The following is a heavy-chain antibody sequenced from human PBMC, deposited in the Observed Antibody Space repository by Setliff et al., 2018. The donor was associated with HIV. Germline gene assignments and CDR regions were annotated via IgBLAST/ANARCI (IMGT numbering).Heavy chain of an antibody. CDR3: ARRVPPIPSGDLDY. Sequence: ASVKVSCKASGYTFTSYDINWVRQATGQGLEWMGWMNPNSGNTGYAQKFQGRVTMTGNTSISTAYMDLSRLRSDDTAVYYCARRVPPIPSGDLDYWGQGTLVTVSS. V-gene: IGHV1-8*02. CDR1: GYTFTSYD. CDR2: MNPNSGNT. J-gene: IGHJ4*02. D-gene: IGHD4-17*01.